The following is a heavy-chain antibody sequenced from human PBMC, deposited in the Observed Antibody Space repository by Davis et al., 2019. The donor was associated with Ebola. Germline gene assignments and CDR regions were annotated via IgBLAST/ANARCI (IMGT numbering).Heavy chain of an antibody. CDR2: ISSSSSYI. D-gene: IGHD1-26*01. CDR3: ARSDSGSYRGFDY. J-gene: IGHJ4*02. CDR1: GFTFSSYS. V-gene: IGHV3-21*01. Sequence: GGSLRLSCAASGFTFSSYSMNWVRQAPEKGLEWVSSISSSSSYIYYADSVKGRFTISRDNAKNSLYLQMNSLRAEDTAVYYCARSDSGSYRGFDYWGQGTLVTVSS.